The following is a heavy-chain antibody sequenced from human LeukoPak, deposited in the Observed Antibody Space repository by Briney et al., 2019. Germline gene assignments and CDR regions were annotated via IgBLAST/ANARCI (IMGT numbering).Heavy chain of an antibody. CDR2: IFYLGST. Sequence: PSETLSLTCTVSGGSISSGNFYWSRIRQPPGKGLEWIGYIFYLGSTYYNLSLKSRVTMSVDTSKNQFSLKLRSVTAADTAVYYCARKYPDHWFDPWGQGTLVTVSS. V-gene: IGHV4-30-4*01. CDR1: GGSISSGNFY. CDR3: ARKYPDHWFDP. D-gene: IGHD6-6*01. J-gene: IGHJ5*02.